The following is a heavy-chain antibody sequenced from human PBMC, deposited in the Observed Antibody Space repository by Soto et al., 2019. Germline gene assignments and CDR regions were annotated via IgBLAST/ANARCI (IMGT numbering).Heavy chain of an antibody. D-gene: IGHD2-2*02. CDR1: GFTFSSYG. CDR3: ARDLPAAIEYYYYGMDV. J-gene: IGHJ6*02. CDR2: ISYDGSNK. V-gene: IGHV3-30*03. Sequence: ALRLSCAASGFTFSSYGMHWVRQAPGKGLEWVAVISYDGSNKYYADSVKGRFTISRDNAKNSLYVQMNSLRVEDTAVYYCARDLPAAIEYYYYGMDVWGQGTTVTVS.